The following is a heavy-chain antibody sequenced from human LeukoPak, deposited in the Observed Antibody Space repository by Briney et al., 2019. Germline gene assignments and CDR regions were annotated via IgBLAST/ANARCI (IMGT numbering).Heavy chain of an antibody. D-gene: IGHD3-16*02. CDR3: AKRRGRIMITFGGVIAPPRFDH. CDR1: GFTFSSYA. Sequence: GGSLRLSCAASGFTFSSYAMSWVRQAPGKGLEWVSAISGSGGSTYYADSVKGRFTISRDNSKNTLYLQMNSLRAEDTAVYYCAKRRGRIMITFGGVIAPPRFDHWGQGTLVTVSS. V-gene: IGHV3-23*01. CDR2: ISGSGGST. J-gene: IGHJ4*02.